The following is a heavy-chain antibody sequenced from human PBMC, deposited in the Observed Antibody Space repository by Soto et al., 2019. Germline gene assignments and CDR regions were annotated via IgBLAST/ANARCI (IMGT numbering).Heavy chain of an antibody. V-gene: IGHV3-11*06. CDR3: ARMYYYDSSGPNDAFDI. CDR2: ISSSSSYT. CDR1: GFTFSDYY. J-gene: IGHJ3*02. D-gene: IGHD3-22*01. Sequence: QVQLVESGGGLVKPGGSLRLSCAASGFTFSDYYMSWIRQAPGKGLEWVSYISSSSSYTNYADSVKGRFTISRDNAKNSLYLQMNSLSAEDTAVYYCARMYYYDSSGPNDAFDIWGQGTMVTVSS.